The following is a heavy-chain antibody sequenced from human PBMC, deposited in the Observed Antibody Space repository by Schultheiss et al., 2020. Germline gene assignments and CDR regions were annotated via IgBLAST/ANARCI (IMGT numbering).Heavy chain of an antibody. CDR3: ARGATGYYNYAPFDY. D-gene: IGHD1-26*01. CDR1: GYTLTELS. V-gene: IGHV1-24*01. Sequence: ASVKVSGKVSGYTLTELSMHWVRQAPGKGLEWMGGFDPEDGETIYAQKFQGRVTMTEDTSTDTAYMELSSLRSEDTAVYYCARGATGYYNYAPFDYWGQGTLVTVSS. J-gene: IGHJ4*02. CDR2: FDPEDGET.